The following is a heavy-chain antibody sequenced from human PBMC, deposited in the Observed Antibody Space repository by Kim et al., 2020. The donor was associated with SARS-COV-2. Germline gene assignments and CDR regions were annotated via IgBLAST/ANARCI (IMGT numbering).Heavy chain of an antibody. J-gene: IGHJ5*02. CDR2: INTNTGNP. CDR1: GYTFTSYA. V-gene: IGHV7-4-1*02. Sequence: ASVKVSCKASGYTFTSYAMNWVRQAPGQGLEWMGWINTNTGNPTYAQGFTGRFVFSLDTSVSTAYLQISSLKAEDTAVYYCARAPYRGVIIKEGGNNWFDPWGQGTLVTVSS. CDR3: ARAPYRGVIIKEGGNNWFDP. D-gene: IGHD3-10*01.